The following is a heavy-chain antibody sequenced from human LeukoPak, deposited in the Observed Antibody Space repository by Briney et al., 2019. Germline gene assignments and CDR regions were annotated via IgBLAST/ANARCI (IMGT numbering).Heavy chain of an antibody. CDR2: ISSSSSYI. D-gene: IGHD6-19*01. CDR1: GFTFSDYY. J-gene: IGHJ3*02. CDR3: ARDWGIAVAGDAFDI. Sequence: GGSLRLSCAASGFTFSDYYVTWIRQAPGKGLEWVSSISSSSSYIYYADSVKGRFTISRDSAKNSLYLQMNSLRAEDTAVYYCARDWGIAVAGDAFDIWGQGTMVTVSS. V-gene: IGHV3-11*06.